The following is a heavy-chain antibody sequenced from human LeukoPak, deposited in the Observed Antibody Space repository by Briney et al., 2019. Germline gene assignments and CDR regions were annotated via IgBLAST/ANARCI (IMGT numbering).Heavy chain of an antibody. Sequence: SQTLSLTCTVSGGSISSGGYYWSWIRQHPGKGLEWIGYIYYNGSTYYNPSLKSRVTISVDTSKNQFSLKLSSVTAADTAVYYCARYDILTGYADYWGQGTLVTVSS. D-gene: IGHD3-9*01. J-gene: IGHJ4*02. CDR3: ARYDILTGYADY. CDR1: GGSISSGGYY. CDR2: IYYNGST. V-gene: IGHV4-31*03.